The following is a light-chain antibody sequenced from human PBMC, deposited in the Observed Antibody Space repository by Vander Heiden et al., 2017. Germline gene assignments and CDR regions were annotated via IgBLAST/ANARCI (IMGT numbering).Light chain of an antibody. V-gene: IGKV3-11*01. CDR2: DAT. Sequence: VVLTQTPATLSLSPGERATLPCRASQSVSIYLAWFQQKPGQAPRLLVYDATNRATGIPARFSGSGSGTDFTLTISSLEPEDFAVYYCQQRSIWSPITFGQGTRLE. J-gene: IGKJ5*01. CDR3: QQRSIWSPIT. CDR1: QSVSIY.